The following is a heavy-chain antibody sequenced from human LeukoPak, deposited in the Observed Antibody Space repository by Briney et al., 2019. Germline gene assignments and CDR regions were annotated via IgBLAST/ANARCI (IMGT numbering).Heavy chain of an antibody. V-gene: IGHV1-3*04. J-gene: IGHJ4*02. Sequence: ASVKVSCKASGYTFTSRALHWVRLAPGPRLEWMGWINTGNGNTKYSQGLQDRVTITRDPSASTADMELSSLRSEDTAVYYCARDRSAWRFYYFDYWGQGTLVTVSS. CDR1: GYTFTSRA. D-gene: IGHD3-3*01. CDR3: ARDRSAWRFYYFDY. CDR2: INTGNGNT.